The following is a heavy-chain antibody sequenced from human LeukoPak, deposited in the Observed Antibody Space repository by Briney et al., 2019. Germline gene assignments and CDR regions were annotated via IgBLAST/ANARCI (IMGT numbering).Heavy chain of an antibody. Sequence: GGYLRLSCAASGFTFSSYAMSWVRQAPGKGLEWVSAISGSGDSTYYADSVKGRFTISRDNSMNTLYLQMNSLRAEDTALYYCAKDLRSFSSGQFDYWGQGTLVTVSS. J-gene: IGHJ4*02. D-gene: IGHD6-19*01. V-gene: IGHV3-23*01. CDR2: ISGSGDST. CDR3: AKDLRSFSSGQFDY. CDR1: GFTFSSYA.